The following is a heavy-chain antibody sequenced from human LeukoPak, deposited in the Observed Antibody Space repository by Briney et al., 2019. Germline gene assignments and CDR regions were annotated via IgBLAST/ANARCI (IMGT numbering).Heavy chain of an antibody. CDR3: VRDLNSAARSFFDY. D-gene: IGHD6-6*01. CDR1: GYTFISFG. Sequence: ASVKVSCKASGYTFISFGISRVRQAPGQGPEWMGWISGYTGNTDYAQKFQGRVTMTTDTSTSTVYMDLRSLRSDDTAVYYCVRDLNSAARSFFDYWGQGTQVTVSS. J-gene: IGHJ4*02. V-gene: IGHV1-18*01. CDR2: ISGYTGNT.